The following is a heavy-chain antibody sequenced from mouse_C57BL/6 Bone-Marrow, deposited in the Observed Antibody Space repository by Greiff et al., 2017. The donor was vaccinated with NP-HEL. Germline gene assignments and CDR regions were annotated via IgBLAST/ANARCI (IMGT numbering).Heavy chain of an antibody. D-gene: IGHD1-1*01. CDR3: ARGGAYGSSFYAMDY. CDR2: IYPRSGNT. J-gene: IGHJ4*01. Sequence: QVQLKQSGAELARPGASVKLSCKASGYTFTSYGISWVKQRTGQGLEWIGEIYPRSGNTYYNEKFKGKATLTADKSSSTAYMELRSLTSEDSAVYFCARGGAYGSSFYAMDYWGQGTSVTVSS. V-gene: IGHV1-81*01. CDR1: GYTFTSYG.